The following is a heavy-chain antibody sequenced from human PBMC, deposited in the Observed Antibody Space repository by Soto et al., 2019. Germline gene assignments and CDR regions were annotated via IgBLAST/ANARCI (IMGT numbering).Heavy chain of an antibody. Sequence: SVKVSGKASGGTFSSYAISWVRQAPGQGLEWMGRIIPILGIANYAQKFQGRVTITADKSTSTAYMELSSLRSEDTAVYYCARDPMTTVTTWNYWGQGTLVTVSS. CDR1: GGTFSSYA. J-gene: IGHJ4*02. CDR3: ARDPMTTVTTWNY. D-gene: IGHD4-17*01. V-gene: IGHV1-69*04. CDR2: IIPILGIA.